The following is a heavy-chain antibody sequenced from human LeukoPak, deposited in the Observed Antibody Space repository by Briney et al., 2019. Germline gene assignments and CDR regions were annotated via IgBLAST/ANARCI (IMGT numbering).Heavy chain of an antibody. D-gene: IGHD3-3*01. CDR2: IYPDDSDT. CDR3: ARHKGVPATLGLFDY. CDR1: GYRFYTSW. J-gene: IGHJ4*02. V-gene: IGHV5-51*01. Sequence: GESLKISCKGSGYRFYTSWIAWVRQMPGKGLEWMGIIYPDDSDTRYSPPFQGQVTISADKSISTAYLQWSSLKASDTAMYYCARHKGVPATLGLFDYWGQGTLVTVSS.